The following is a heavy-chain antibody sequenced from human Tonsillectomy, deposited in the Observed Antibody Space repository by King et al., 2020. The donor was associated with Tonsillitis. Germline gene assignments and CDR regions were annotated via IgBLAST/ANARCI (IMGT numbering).Heavy chain of an antibody. CDR3: ARGTSTWNGIDY. CDR2: ISPDGRST. D-gene: IGHD1-1*01. CDR1: GFTFSSYW. V-gene: IGHV3-74*01. J-gene: IGHJ4*02. Sequence: VQLVESGGGLVQPGGSLRLSCAASGFTFSSYWMHWVRHAPGRGLVWVSRISPDGRSTAYADSVKGRFTISRDNAENTLYLQMNSLRAEDTALYYCARGTSTWNGIDYWGQGTLVTVSS.